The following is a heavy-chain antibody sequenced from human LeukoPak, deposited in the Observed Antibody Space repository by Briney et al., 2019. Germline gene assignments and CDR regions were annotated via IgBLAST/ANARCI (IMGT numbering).Heavy chain of an antibody. V-gene: IGHV3-23*01. CDR1: GFTFSSYA. CDR2: ISGSGGST. Sequence: GGSLRLSCAASGFTFSSYAMSWVRQAPGKGLEWVSAISGSGGSTYYADSVKGRFTISRDNSKNTLYLQMNSLRAEDTAVYYCAKLLFGVVQTAMDYWGQGTLVTVSS. CDR3: AKLLFGVVQTAMDY. D-gene: IGHD3-3*01. J-gene: IGHJ4*02.